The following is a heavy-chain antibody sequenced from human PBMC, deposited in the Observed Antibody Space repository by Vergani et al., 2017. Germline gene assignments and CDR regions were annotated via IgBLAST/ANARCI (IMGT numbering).Heavy chain of an antibody. CDR1: GGSINTGAYY. D-gene: IGHD3-10*01. CDR3: ARELSYYYGSGSDDYNPYYYEGMDV. Sequence: QVQLQESGPRLVRPSQTLSLTCTVSGGSINTGAYYSSWIRQPAGKGLEWIGRVYTSGMTNYNPSLKSRVTILVDRSKSQLSLKLTSVTAGETAVYFCARELSYYYGSGSDDYNPYYYEGMDVWGPGTTVTVSS. J-gene: IGHJ6*02. V-gene: IGHV4-61*02. CDR2: VYTSGMT.